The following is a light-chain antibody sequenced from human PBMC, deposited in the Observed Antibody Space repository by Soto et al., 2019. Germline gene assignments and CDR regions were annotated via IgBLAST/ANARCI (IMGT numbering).Light chain of an antibody. CDR2: DNN. CDR1: NFNIGSKS. J-gene: IGLJ2*01. CDR3: GTWDTSLSGVV. Sequence: QSMLTQPPSVSAAAGQRVTISCSGNNFNIGSKSVSWCQQLPGTAPKLLIYDNNKRPSEIPDRFSGSKSGTSATLSITGLQAGDEADYYCGTWDTSLSGVVFGGGTKLTVL. V-gene: IGLV1-51*01.